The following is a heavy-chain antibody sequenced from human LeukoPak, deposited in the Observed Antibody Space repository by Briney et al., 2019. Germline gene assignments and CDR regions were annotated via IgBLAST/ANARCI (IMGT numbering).Heavy chain of an antibody. CDR1: GGSISGYY. CDR3: ARDLGGYNYGYSFDF. Sequence: SETLSLTCTVSGGSISGYYWNWIRQPAGKGLEWIGRIYTSGNTNYNPSLKSRVTMSVDTSKNQFFLKLFSATAADTAVYYCARDLGGYNYGYSFDFWGQGTLVTVSS. CDR2: IYTSGNT. J-gene: IGHJ4*02. D-gene: IGHD5-18*01. V-gene: IGHV4-4*07.